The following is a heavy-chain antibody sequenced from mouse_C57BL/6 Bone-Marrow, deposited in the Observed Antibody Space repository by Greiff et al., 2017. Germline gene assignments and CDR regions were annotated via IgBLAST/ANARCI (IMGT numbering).Heavy chain of an antibody. CDR1: GYTFTSYG. CDR3: ARWGKGWYFDV. Sequence: QVQLQQSGAELARPGASVKLSCKASGYTFTSYGISWVKQRTGQGLEWIGEIYPRSGNTYYNEKFKGKATLTADKSSSTAYMELRSLTSEDSAVDFCARWGKGWYFDVWGTGTTVTVSS. CDR2: IYPRSGNT. D-gene: IGHD2-1*01. V-gene: IGHV1-81*01. J-gene: IGHJ1*03.